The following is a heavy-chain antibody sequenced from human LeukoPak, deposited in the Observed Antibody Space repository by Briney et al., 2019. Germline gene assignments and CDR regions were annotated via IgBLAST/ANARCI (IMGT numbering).Heavy chain of an antibody. D-gene: IGHD3-3*01. Sequence: SETLSLTCAVYGGSFSVYYWSWIRQPPGKGLEWIGEINHSRNTNYNPSLKSRVTISVDTSKNQFSLKVSSVTAADTAVYYCARARRDSGYYNVDYWGQGALVTVSS. CDR2: INHSRNT. V-gene: IGHV4-34*01. CDR1: GGSFSVYY. CDR3: ARARRDSGYYNVDY. J-gene: IGHJ4*02.